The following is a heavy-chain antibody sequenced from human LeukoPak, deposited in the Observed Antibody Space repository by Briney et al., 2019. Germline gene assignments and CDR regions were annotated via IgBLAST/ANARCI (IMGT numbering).Heavy chain of an antibody. V-gene: IGHV3-21*01. Sequence: GGSLRLSCAASGFTFSSYTMNWVRQAPGKGLEWVSIISSGSSYIHYADSVKGRFTISRDNAKNSLYLQMNSLRAEDTAVYYCARDLPPGNSGYWGQGTLVTVSS. D-gene: IGHD1-7*01. CDR1: GFTFSSYT. CDR2: ISSGSSYI. CDR3: ARDLPPGNSGY. J-gene: IGHJ4*02.